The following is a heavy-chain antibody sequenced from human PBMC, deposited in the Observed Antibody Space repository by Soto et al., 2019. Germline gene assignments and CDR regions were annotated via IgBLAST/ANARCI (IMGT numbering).Heavy chain of an antibody. CDR2: INAGNGNT. V-gene: IGHV1-3*01. Sequence: ASVKVSCKASGYTFTSYAMHWVRQAPGQRLEWMGWINAGNGNTKYSQKFQGRVTITRDTSASTAYMELSSLRSEDTAVYYCARVRGIAAAGNVEYYFDYWGQGTLVTVSS. CDR1: GYTFTSYA. CDR3: ARVRGIAAAGNVEYYFDY. D-gene: IGHD6-13*01. J-gene: IGHJ4*02.